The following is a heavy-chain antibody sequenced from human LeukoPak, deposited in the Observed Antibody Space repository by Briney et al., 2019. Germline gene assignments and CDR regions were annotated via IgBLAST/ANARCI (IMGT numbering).Heavy chain of an antibody. Sequence: ASVKVSCKASGYTFTSYGISWVRQAPGQGLEWMGWISAYNGNTNYAQKLQGRVTMTTDTSTSTAYMELRSLRSDDTAVYYCARSPATVTTWVWEERFDYWGQGTLVTVSS. CDR3: ARSPATVTTWVWEERFDY. V-gene: IGHV1-18*01. CDR2: ISAYNGNT. D-gene: IGHD4-17*01. J-gene: IGHJ4*02. CDR1: GYTFTSYG.